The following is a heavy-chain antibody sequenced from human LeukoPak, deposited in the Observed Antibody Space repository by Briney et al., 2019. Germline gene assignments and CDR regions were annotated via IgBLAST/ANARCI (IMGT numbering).Heavy chain of an antibody. Sequence: SETLSLTCAVYGGSFSGYYWSWIRQPPGKGLEWIGEINHSGSTNYNPSLKSRVTISVDTSKNQFPLKLSSVTAADTAVYYCARSSPARYCSGGSCYSKPLDYWGQGTLVTVSS. D-gene: IGHD2-15*01. V-gene: IGHV4-34*01. CDR2: INHSGST. J-gene: IGHJ4*02. CDR3: ARSSPARYCSGGSCYSKPLDY. CDR1: GGSFSGYY.